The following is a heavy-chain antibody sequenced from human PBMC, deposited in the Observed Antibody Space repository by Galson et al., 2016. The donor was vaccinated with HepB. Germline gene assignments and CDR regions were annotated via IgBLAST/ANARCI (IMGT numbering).Heavy chain of an antibody. J-gene: IGHJ3*02. D-gene: IGHD5-12*01. CDR1: GYTFSSDA. V-gene: IGHV3-23*01. Sequence: SLRLSCAASGYTFSSDAMSWVRQAPGKGLEWVSVISGSDGTTYYADSVRGRFIISRDNSKNTLYVQMNSLTAEDTAIYYCAKVFVVGTADAYDIWGQGTMVIVSS. CDR2: ISGSDGTT. CDR3: AKVFVVGTADAYDI.